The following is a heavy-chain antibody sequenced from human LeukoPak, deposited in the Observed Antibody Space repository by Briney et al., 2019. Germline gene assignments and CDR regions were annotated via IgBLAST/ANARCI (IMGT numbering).Heavy chain of an antibody. CDR3: ARVHYYDSSGYYYFDY. D-gene: IGHD3-22*01. Sequence: GGSLRLSCAASGFTFSSYSMNWVRQAPGKGLEWVSSISSSSSYIYYADSVKGRFTISRDNAKNSLYLQMNSLRAEDTAVYYCARVHYYDSSGYYYFDYWGQGTLVTVSS. CDR1: GFTFSSYS. V-gene: IGHV3-21*01. CDR2: ISSSSSYI. J-gene: IGHJ4*02.